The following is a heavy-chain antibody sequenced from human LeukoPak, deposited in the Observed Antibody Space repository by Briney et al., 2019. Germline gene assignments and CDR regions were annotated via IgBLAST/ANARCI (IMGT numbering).Heavy chain of an antibody. CDR2: IKQDGSEK. D-gene: IGHD6-19*01. CDR1: GFTFSSYW. CDR3: ARVGKSGWDFDH. V-gene: IGHV3-7*01. J-gene: IGHJ4*02. Sequence: QTGGSLRLSCAASGFTFSSYWMSWVRQAPGKGLEWVANIKQDGSEKYYVDSVKGRFTISGDNTKNSLSLQMNSLRVDDTAVYYCARVGKSGWDFDHWGQGTLVTVSS.